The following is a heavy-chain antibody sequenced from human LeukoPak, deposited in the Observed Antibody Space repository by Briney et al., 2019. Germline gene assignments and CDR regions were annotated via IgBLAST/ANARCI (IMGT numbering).Heavy chain of an antibody. CDR3: ARAPYDSGGYYDYYFDY. J-gene: IGHJ4*02. CDR2: IYYSGST. D-gene: IGHD3-22*01. Sequence: PSETLSLTCTVSGGSISSYYWSWIRQPPRKELEWIGYIYYSGSTNYNPSLKSRVTISVDTSKNQFSLKLSSVTAADTAVYYCARAPYDSGGYYDYYFDYWGQGTLVTVSS. V-gene: IGHV4-59*08. CDR1: GGSISSYY.